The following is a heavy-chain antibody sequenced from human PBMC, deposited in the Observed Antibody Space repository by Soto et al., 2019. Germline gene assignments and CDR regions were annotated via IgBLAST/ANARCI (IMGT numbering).Heavy chain of an antibody. CDR3: AKDYTVATDPSSVILFDY. CDR1: GFTFNHYA. D-gene: IGHD4-17*01. Sequence: GGSLRLSCAASGFTFNHYAMSWVRQAPGKGLEWVSIIIANGGTFYADSVKGRFTISRDNSKNTVYLQMSSLRVEDTAIYYCAKDYTVATDPSSVILFDYWGQGALVTVSS. CDR2: IIANGGT. V-gene: IGHV3-23*01. J-gene: IGHJ4*02.